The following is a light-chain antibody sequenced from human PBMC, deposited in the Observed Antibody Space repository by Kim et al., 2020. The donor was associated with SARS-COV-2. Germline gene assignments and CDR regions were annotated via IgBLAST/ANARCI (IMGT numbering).Light chain of an antibody. Sequence: DIQMTQSPSTLSASVGDRVTITCRASQSISSWLAWYQQKPGKAPKLLIYKASSLESGVPSRFSGSGSGTEFTLTISSLQPDDFATYYCQQYNSYSGYTFGQGTKREI. V-gene: IGKV1-5*03. CDR2: KAS. CDR1: QSISSW. J-gene: IGKJ2*01. CDR3: QQYNSYSGYT.